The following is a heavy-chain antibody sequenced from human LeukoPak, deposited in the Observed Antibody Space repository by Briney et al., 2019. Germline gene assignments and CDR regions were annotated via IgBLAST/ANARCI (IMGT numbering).Heavy chain of an antibody. CDR1: GGTFSSYA. CDR2: IIPIFGTA. CDR3: ARDSQLSVVVATDALDI. V-gene: IGHV1-69*13. D-gene: IGHD1-26*01. J-gene: IGHJ3*02. Sequence: ASVKVSCKASGGTFSSYAISWVLQAPGQGLEWMGGIIPIFGTANYAQKLQGRVTIAADESTSTAYMELSSLRSEDTAVYYCARDSQLSVVVATDALDIWGQGTMVTVSS.